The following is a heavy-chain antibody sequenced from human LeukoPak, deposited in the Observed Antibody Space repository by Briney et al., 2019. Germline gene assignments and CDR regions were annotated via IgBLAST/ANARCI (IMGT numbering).Heavy chain of an antibody. CDR2: IYYSGST. CDR3: ARIVDPRGAWYFDL. J-gene: IGHJ2*01. Sequence: SETLSLTCTVSGGSISSSSYYWGWIRQPPGKGLEWLGSIYYSGSTYYNPSLRSRVTISVDTSKNQFSLKLSSVTAADTAVYYCARIVDPRGAWYFDLWGRGTLVTVSS. D-gene: IGHD3-22*01. V-gene: IGHV4-39*07. CDR1: GGSISSSSYY.